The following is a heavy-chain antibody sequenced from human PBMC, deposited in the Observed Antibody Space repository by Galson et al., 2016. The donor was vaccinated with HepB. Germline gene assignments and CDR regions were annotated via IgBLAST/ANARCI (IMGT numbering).Heavy chain of an antibody. Sequence: CAISGDSVSSNSAAWNWIRQSPSRGLEWLGRTYYRSKWYNDYAVSVKSRITINPDTPKNQFSLQLNSVTPEDTAVYYCARLMAYDDIYGMDVWGQGTTVTVSS. D-gene: IGHD3-16*01. CDR1: GDSVSSNSAA. CDR3: ARLMAYDDIYGMDV. CDR2: TYYRSKWYN. V-gene: IGHV6-1*01. J-gene: IGHJ6*02.